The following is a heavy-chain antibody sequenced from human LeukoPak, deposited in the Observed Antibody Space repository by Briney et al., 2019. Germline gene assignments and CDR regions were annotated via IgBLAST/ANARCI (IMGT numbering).Heavy chain of an antibody. J-gene: IGHJ4*02. CDR1: GDSVSSLSVA. V-gene: IGHV6-1*01. D-gene: IGHD2-2*01. CDR3: ARDRYCSTVSCSFDY. Sequence: SQTLSLTCAISGDSVSSLSVAWNWIRQSPSRGLEWLGRTYYRSRWYNEYAESVKSRITINPDTSKNQFSLHLNSVTPDDTAVYYCARDRYCSTVSCSFDYWGQGTLVTVSS. CDR2: TYYRSRWYN.